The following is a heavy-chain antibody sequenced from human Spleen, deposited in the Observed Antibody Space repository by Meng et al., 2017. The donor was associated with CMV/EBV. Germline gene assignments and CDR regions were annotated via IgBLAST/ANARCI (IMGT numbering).Heavy chain of an antibody. Sequence: KASEYTFINYDINWVRQATGQGLEWMGWMNPNSGNTGYGQKFQGRLTMTRNTAINTAFMELTGLGSEDTAVYYCARDRTLRGNWFDPWGQGTLVTVSS. CDR2: MNPNSGNT. J-gene: IGHJ5*02. CDR1: EYTFINYD. V-gene: IGHV1-8*01. D-gene: IGHD2-2*01. CDR3: ARDRTLRGNWFDP.